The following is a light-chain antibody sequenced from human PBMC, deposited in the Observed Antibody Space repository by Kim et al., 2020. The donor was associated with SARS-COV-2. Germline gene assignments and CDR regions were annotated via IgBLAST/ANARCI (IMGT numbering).Light chain of an antibody. CDR1: THNRGTGYD. V-gene: IGLV1-40*01. CDR3: QSYDNSLSGWV. J-gene: IGLJ3*02. CDR2: VNK. Sequence: QTVTSPCTGTTHNRGTGYDVNWYQQLPGKGPKLLISVNKNRPSGIPDRFSGSKSGTSPSLSITGLQLADEADYYCQSYDNSLSGWVFGGGTQLTVL.